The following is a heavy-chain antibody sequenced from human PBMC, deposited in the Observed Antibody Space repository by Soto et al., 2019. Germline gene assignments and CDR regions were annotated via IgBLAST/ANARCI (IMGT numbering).Heavy chain of an antibody. CDR1: GGSISSGDYY. D-gene: IGHD2-2*01. CDR2: MFYVGAT. CDR3: ARVVRFCSSPSCRGRNWFDP. J-gene: IGHJ5*02. V-gene: IGHV4-30-4*01. Sequence: PSETLSLTCSVSGGSISSGDYYWSWIRQPPGKGLEWIGYMFYVGATYYNPSLKSRVTISVDTSKNQFSLKLSSVTAADTAVYHCARVVRFCSSPSCRGRNWFDPRGQGTLVTVSS.